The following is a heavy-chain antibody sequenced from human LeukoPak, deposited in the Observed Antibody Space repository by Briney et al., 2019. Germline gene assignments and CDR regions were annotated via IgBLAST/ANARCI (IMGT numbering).Heavy chain of an antibody. V-gene: IGHV3-74*01. CDR2: TKSDGSST. D-gene: IGHD2-21*01. Sequence: PGGSLRLSCAASGFTFSSYWMHWVRQVPGKGLVWVSRTKSDGSSTSYADSVKGRFTISRDNAKNTLYLQMNSLRAEDTAVYYCVRGLSVIATLPGFWGQGTLVTVSS. J-gene: IGHJ4*02. CDR1: GFTFSSYW. CDR3: VRGLSVIATLPGF.